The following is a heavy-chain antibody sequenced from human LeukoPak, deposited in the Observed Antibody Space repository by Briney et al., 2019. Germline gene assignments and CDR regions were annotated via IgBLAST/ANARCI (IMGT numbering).Heavy chain of an antibody. CDR3: ATWSGELLPAYDAFDI. CDR1: GYTFTSYD. CDR2: MNPNSGNT. Sequence: ASVKVSCKASGYTFTSYDINWVRQATGQGLEWMGWMNPNSGNTGYAQKFQGRVTMTRNTSISTAYMELSSLRSEDTAVYYCATWSGELLPAYDAFDIWGQGTMVTVSS. D-gene: IGHD3-10*01. V-gene: IGHV1-8*01. J-gene: IGHJ3*02.